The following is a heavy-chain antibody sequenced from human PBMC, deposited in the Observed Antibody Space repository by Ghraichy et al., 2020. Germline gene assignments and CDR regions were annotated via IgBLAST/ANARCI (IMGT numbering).Heavy chain of an antibody. CDR2: IYSGGST. V-gene: IGHV3-53*04. Sequence: GESLRLSCAASGFTVSTNYMTWVRQAPGEGLEWVSIIYSGGSTYYAHSVKGRFTISRHNSENTLYLQMNSLRAEDTAVYYCGRIGYTYNWEIDYWGQGTLVTVSS. CDR3: GRIGYTYNWEIDY. CDR1: GFTVSTNY. J-gene: IGHJ4*02. D-gene: IGHD5-18*01.